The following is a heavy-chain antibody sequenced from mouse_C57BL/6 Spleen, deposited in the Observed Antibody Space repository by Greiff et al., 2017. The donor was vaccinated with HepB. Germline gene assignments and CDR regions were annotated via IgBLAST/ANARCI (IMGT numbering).Heavy chain of an antibody. D-gene: IGHD1-1*01. CDR2: INPGSGGT. CDR1: GYAFTNYL. CDR3: ARPYGSSYEGFAY. Sequence: VQLQQSGAELVRPGTSVKVSCKASGYAFTNYLIEWVKQRPGQGLEWIGVINPGSGGTNYNEKFKGKATLTADKSSSTAYMQLSSLPSEDSAVYFCARPYGSSYEGFAYWGQGTLVTVSA. V-gene: IGHV1-54*01. J-gene: IGHJ3*01.